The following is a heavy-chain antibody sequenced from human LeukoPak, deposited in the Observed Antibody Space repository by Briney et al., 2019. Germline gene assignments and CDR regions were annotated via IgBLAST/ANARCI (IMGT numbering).Heavy chain of an antibody. CDR3: AIPQDIVVVPAAIRPGRGYYYYCMDV. CDR1: GGTFSSYA. CDR2: IIPIFGTA. D-gene: IGHD2-2*02. V-gene: IGHV1-69*13. J-gene: IGHJ6*03. Sequence: SVKVSCKASGGTFSSYAISWVRQAPGQGPEWMGGIIPIFGTANYAQKFQGRVTITADESTSTAYMELSSLRSEDTAVYYCAIPQDIVVVPAAIRPGRGYYYYCMDVWGKGTTVTVSS.